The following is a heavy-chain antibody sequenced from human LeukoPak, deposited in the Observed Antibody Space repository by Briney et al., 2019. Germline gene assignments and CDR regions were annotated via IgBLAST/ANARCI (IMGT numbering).Heavy chain of an antibody. D-gene: IGHD3-10*01. Sequence: SETLSLTCAVSGGSISSGGYSWSWIRQPPGKGLEWIGYIYHSGSTYYNPSLKSRVTISVDRSKNQFSLKLSSVTAADTAVYYCARGLLWFGESRDRLFDPWGQGTLVTVSS. J-gene: IGHJ5*02. CDR2: IYHSGST. V-gene: IGHV4-30-2*01. CDR3: ARGLLWFGESRDRLFDP. CDR1: GGSISSGGYS.